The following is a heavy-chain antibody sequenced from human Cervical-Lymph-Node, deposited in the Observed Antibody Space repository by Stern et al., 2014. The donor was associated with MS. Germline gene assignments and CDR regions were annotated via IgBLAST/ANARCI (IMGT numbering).Heavy chain of an antibody. D-gene: IGHD6-19*01. J-gene: IGHJ4*02. CDR3: ARVAFSSGWYIDD. Sequence: QVQLQESGPGLVKPSETLSLICAVSGGSVGSTNWWSWVRQPPGKGLQWXGEIFHSGSTNYNPSLRSRVTISLDKSKNQFSLKLNSVTAADTAVYYCARVAFSSGWYIDDWGQGTLVTVSS. CDR1: GGSVGSTNW. CDR2: IFHSGST. V-gene: IGHV4-4*02.